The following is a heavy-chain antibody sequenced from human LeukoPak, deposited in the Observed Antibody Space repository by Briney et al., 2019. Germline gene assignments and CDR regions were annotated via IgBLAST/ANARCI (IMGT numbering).Heavy chain of an antibody. D-gene: IGHD3-10*01. V-gene: IGHV3-7*01. Sequence: GGSLRLSCAASGFTFSSFWMSWVRQAPGKGLEWVAHIRQDGSVKHYGDSVKGRCTISRDNAKNSLYLQMNSLRAEDTAVYFCARDYYASGSFDYWGQGTLVTVSS. CDR1: GFTFSSFW. CDR3: ARDYYASGSFDY. CDR2: IRQDGSVK. J-gene: IGHJ4*02.